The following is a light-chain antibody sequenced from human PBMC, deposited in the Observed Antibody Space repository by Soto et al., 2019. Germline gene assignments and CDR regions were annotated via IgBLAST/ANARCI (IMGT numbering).Light chain of an antibody. Sequence: DIEMTQSPSTLSASIGDGVTITCRASESISGWVAWYQQQPGKAPKLLIYDASNLESGVPSRFSGSGSGTEFTLAISSLQPDDFANYYYQQYNNYPRTFGQGTKVEI. J-gene: IGKJ1*01. CDR3: QQYNNYPRT. V-gene: IGKV1-5*01. CDR2: DAS. CDR1: ESISGW.